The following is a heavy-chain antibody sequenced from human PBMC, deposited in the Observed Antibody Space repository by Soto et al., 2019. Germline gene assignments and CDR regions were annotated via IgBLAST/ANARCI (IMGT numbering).Heavy chain of an antibody. CDR2: IYYSGST. Sequence: SETLSLTCTVSGGSVSSGGYYWSWIRQPPGKGLEWIGYIYYSGSTNYNPSLKSRVTISVDTSKNQFSLKLSSVTAADTAVYYCARETVSAGLAARYYFDYWGQGTLVTVSS. J-gene: IGHJ4*02. D-gene: IGHD6-13*01. CDR1: GGSVSSGGYY. CDR3: ARETVSAGLAARYYFDY. V-gene: IGHV4-61*08.